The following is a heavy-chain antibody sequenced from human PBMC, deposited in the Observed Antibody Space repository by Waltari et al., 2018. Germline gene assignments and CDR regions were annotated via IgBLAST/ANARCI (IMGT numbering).Heavy chain of an antibody. D-gene: IGHD3-22*01. CDR3: ARAIVAPSGSTGPELDY. Sequence: QVQLVQSGAEVKKPGSSVKVSCKASGGTFSSYAISWGQQAPGQGLEWMGGVIPIFGTANYAQKFQGRVTITADKSMSTAYMELSSLRSEDTAVYYCARAIVAPSGSTGPELDYWGQGTLVTVSS. V-gene: IGHV1-69*14. CDR2: VIPIFGTA. CDR1: GGTFSSYA. J-gene: IGHJ4*02.